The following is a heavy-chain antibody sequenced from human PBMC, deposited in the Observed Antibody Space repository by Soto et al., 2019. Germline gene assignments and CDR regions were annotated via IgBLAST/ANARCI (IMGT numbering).Heavy chain of an antibody. D-gene: IGHD5-18*01. CDR3: AKDLYGYGYSEDY. Sequence: GGSLRLSCAASGFTFSSYAMSWVRQAPGKGLEWVSAISGSGGSTYYADSVKGRFTISRENSKNTLYLQMNSLRAEDTAVYYCAKDLYGYGYSEDYWGQGTLVTVSS. CDR2: ISGSGGST. V-gene: IGHV3-23*01. CDR1: GFTFSSYA. J-gene: IGHJ4*02.